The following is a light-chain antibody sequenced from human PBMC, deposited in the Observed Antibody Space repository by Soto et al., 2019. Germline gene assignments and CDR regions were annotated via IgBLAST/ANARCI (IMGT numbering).Light chain of an antibody. CDR2: GAS. CDR1: QSVSINY. J-gene: IGKJ1*01. V-gene: IGKV3-20*01. Sequence: EIVLTQSPGTLSLSPGERATLSCRASQSVSINYLAWYQQKPGQAPRLLIYGASSRATGIPDRFSGSGSGTDFTLTISRLEPEDFAVYYCQQYGSSSWTCGQGTKGDI. CDR3: QQYGSSSWT.